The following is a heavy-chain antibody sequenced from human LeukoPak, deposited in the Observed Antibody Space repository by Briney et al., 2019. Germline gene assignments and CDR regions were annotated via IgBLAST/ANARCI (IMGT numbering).Heavy chain of an antibody. CDR1: GFTFSNYW. CDR3: ARGPDYGDS. Sequence: PGGSLRLSCAASGFTFSNYWMSWVRQAPGKGLEWVANIKQDGSEKYYVDSVKGRFTVSRDNAKNSLYLQMNSLRAEDTAVYYCARGPDYGDSWGQGTLVTVSS. CDR2: IKQDGSEK. J-gene: IGHJ4*02. V-gene: IGHV3-7*01.